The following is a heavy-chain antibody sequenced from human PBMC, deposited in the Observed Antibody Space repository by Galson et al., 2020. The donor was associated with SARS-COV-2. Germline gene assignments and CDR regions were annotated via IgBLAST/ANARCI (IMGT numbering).Heavy chain of an antibody. J-gene: IGHJ6*02. CDR1: GGSISTYY. CDR3: ARGEVVQHLDDYLYYFGMDV. D-gene: IGHD2-21*01. Sequence: SETLSLTCTVSGGSISTYYWTWIRQPPGRGLEWIGYISYSGSTKYNASLKSRVTISVDTSKNQFSLNLTSVSAADTAVYYCARGEVVQHLDDYLYYFGMDVCGLGTTVTVSS. V-gene: IGHV4-59*08. CDR2: ISYSGST.